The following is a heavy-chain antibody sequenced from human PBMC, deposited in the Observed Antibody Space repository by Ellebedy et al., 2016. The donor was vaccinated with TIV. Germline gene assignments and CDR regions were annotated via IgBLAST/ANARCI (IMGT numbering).Heavy chain of an antibody. Sequence: SGPTLVNPTQTLTLTCTFSGFSLTTRGVGVGWVRQPPGKALEWLALIFWNDDKRYSPSLKSRLTITKDTSKNQVVLTMTNMDPVDTATYFCARGSLDYWGQGTLVTVSS. J-gene: IGHJ4*02. D-gene: IGHD2-15*01. V-gene: IGHV2-5*01. CDR3: ARGSLDY. CDR1: GFSLTTRGVG. CDR2: IFWNDDK.